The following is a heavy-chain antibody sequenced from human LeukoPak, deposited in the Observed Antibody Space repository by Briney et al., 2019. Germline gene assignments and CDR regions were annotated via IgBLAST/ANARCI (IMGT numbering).Heavy chain of an antibody. CDR1: GGSISSGVYY. J-gene: IGHJ6*02. V-gene: IGHV4-31*03. Sequence: NPSQTLSLTCTVSGGSISSGVYYWPWIRQHPGRGLEWIGYFYYSGSIYYNPSLKSRVSISVYTSKNQFSLKVSSVTAADTAVYYCARDVKSSGYNYYGMDVWGQGTTVTVSS. CDR3: ARDVKSSGYNYYGMDV. CDR2: FYYSGSI. D-gene: IGHD6-19*01.